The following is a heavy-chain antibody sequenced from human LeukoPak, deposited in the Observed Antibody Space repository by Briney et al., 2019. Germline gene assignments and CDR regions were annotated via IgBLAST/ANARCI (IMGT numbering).Heavy chain of an antibody. Sequence: SVKVSCKASGGTFSSYAISWVRQAPGQGLEWMGGIIPIFGTANYAQKFQGRVTITADKSTSTAYMELSSLRSEDTAVYYCASDNSGYDAFDYWGRGTLVTVSS. V-gene: IGHV1-69*06. D-gene: IGHD5-12*01. CDR2: IIPIFGTA. CDR1: GGTFSSYA. J-gene: IGHJ4*02. CDR3: ASDNSGYDAFDY.